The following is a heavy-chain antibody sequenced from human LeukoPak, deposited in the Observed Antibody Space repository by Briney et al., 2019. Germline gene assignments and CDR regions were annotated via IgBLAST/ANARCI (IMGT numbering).Heavy chain of an antibody. D-gene: IGHD5-24*01. V-gene: IGHV4-34*01. CDR2: IDHRGDT. CDR1: GGSFSRYY. CDR3: ARGATISETGYFDF. Sequence: SETLSLTCAVYGGSFSRYYWSWIRQSPGKGLEWIAEIDHRGDTNYNPSVKSRVTISVDTSKNQYSLKVRSLSAADTAVYYCARGATISETGYFDFWGQGTLVTVSS. J-gene: IGHJ4*03.